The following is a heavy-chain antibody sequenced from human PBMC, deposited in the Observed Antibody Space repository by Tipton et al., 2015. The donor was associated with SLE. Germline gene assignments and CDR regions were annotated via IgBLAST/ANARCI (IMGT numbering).Heavy chain of an antibody. CDR3: ARGMFDP. CDR2: IKEDGSEK. J-gene: IGHJ5*02. CDR1: GFTFNRYW. Sequence: SLRLSCAASGFTFNRYWMHWVRQAPGKGLEWVANIKEDGSEKYYVDSVKGRFTISRDNAKNSLYLQINSLRAEDTAVYYCARGMFDPWGQGTLVTVSS. V-gene: IGHV3-7*01.